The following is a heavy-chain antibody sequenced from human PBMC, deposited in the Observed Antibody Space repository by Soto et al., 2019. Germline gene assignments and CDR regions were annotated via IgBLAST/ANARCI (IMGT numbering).Heavy chain of an antibody. CDR2: IASSNSYI. J-gene: IGHJ6*02. Sequence: GGSLRLSCAASGFIFSSYSMSWVRQAPGKGLEWVSLIASSNSYIYYGDSVKGRFTISRDNAKKSLYLQMNSLRAEDTAVYYCARDSNYYDSSGHNPDYYYGMDVWGQGTTVTVSS. D-gene: IGHD3-22*01. V-gene: IGHV3-21*01. CDR3: ARDSNYYDSSGHNPDYYYGMDV. CDR1: GFIFSSYS.